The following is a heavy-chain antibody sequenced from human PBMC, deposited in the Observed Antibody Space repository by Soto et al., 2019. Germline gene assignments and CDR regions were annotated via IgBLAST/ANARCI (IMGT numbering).Heavy chain of an antibody. CDR3: ARPYSSGWSPYFFDY. Sequence: GESLKISCRFSGYSFTSYWIGWVRQMPGKGLEWMGIIYPGDSDTRYSPSFQGQVAISADKSISTAYLQWSSLKASDTAMYYCARPYSSGWSPYFFDYWGQGTLVTVSS. V-gene: IGHV5-51*01. D-gene: IGHD6-19*01. J-gene: IGHJ4*02. CDR2: IYPGDSDT. CDR1: GYSFTSYW.